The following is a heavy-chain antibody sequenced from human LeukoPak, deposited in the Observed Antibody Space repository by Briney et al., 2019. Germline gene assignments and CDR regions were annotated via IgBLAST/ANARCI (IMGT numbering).Heavy chain of an antibody. V-gene: IGHV3-30*02. CDR2: IRYDGSNK. D-gene: IGHD3-16*02. CDR3: AKDTYYDYVWGSYRRQGGFDY. Sequence: GGSLRLSCAASGFTFSSYGTHWVRQAPGKGLEWVAFIRYDGSNKYYADSVKGRFTISRDNSKNTLYLQMNSLRAEDTAVYYCAKDTYYDYVWGSYRRQGGFDYWGQGTLVTVSS. J-gene: IGHJ4*02. CDR1: GFTFSSYG.